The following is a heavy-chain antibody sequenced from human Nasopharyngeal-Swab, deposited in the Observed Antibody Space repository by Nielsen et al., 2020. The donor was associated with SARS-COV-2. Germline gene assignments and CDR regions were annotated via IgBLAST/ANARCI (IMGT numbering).Heavy chain of an antibody. Sequence: ASVKVSCKSSVYTFTLYSMNWVRQAPGQGLEWMGWINTNTGNPTYAQGFTGRFVFSLDTSVSTAYLQISSLKAEDTAVYYCAREGDIVVVPSPAGFDPWGQGTLVTVSS. J-gene: IGHJ5*02. CDR3: AREGDIVVVPSPAGFDP. CDR2: INTNTGNP. V-gene: IGHV7-4-1*02. D-gene: IGHD2-2*01. CDR1: VYTFTLYS.